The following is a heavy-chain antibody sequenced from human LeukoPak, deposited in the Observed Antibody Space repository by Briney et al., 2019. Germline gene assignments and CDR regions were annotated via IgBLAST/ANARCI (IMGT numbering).Heavy chain of an antibody. D-gene: IGHD4-17*01. J-gene: IGHJ4*02. Sequence: ASVKVSCKASGYTFTGYYMHWVRQAPGQGLEWMGWINPNSGGTNYAQKFQGRVTMTRDTSISTAYMELSRPRSDDTAVYYCATSTVTYLYYFDYWGQGTLVTVSS. CDR1: GYTFTGYY. V-gene: IGHV1-2*02. CDR3: ATSTVTYLYYFDY. CDR2: INPNSGGT.